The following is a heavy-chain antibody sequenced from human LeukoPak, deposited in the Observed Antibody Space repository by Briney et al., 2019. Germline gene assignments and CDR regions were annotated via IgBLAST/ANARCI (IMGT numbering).Heavy chain of an antibody. CDR3: ARDIVPAAIFLGPSYYGMDV. Sequence: PSETLSLTCSVSGGSISGRRYYWGWIRQPPGRGLEWIGSIHYDGATYYNPSLKSRVTMSVDTSKNQFSLKLSSVTAADTAVYYCARDIVPAAIFLGPSYYGMDVWGQGTTVTVSS. J-gene: IGHJ6*02. D-gene: IGHD2-2*01. V-gene: IGHV4-39*07. CDR1: GGSISGRRYY. CDR2: IHYDGAT.